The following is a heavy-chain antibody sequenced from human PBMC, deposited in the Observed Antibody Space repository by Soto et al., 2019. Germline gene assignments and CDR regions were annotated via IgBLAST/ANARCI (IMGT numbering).Heavy chain of an antibody. Sequence: EVQLVESGGGLVQPGGSLRLSCAASGFTFSSYAMHWVRQAPGKGLEYVSTISRNGGSTYYANSVKGRFTISRDNSKNTLFILMGILRGEDMAVCYCARVPEGYAFDIWGQGTMVTVSS. J-gene: IGHJ3*02. V-gene: IGHV3-64*01. CDR1: GFTFSSYA. CDR2: ISRNGGST. CDR3: ARVPEGYAFDI.